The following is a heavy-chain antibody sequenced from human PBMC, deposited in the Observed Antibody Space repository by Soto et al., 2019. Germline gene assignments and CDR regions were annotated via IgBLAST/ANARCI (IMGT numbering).Heavy chain of an antibody. Sequence: QVQLVESGGGVVQPGRSLRLSCAASGFTFSSYGMHWVRQAPGKGLEWVAVISYDGSNKYYADSVKGRFTISRDNSKNPLYLQMNSLRAEDTAVYYCAKAPRGGLYYYYYYGMDVWGQGTTVTVSS. V-gene: IGHV3-30*18. J-gene: IGHJ6*02. CDR2: ISYDGSNK. D-gene: IGHD3-10*01. CDR3: AKAPRGGLYYYYYYGMDV. CDR1: GFTFSSYG.